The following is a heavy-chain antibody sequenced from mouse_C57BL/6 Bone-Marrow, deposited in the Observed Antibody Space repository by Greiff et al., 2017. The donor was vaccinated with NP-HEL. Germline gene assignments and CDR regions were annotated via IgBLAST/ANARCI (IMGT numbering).Heavy chain of an antibody. D-gene: IGHD1-1*01. V-gene: IGHV1-81*01. CDR1: GYTFTSYG. CDR3: ARSAYYYGSSPYYAMDY. Sequence: QVQLQQSGAELARPGASVKLSCKASGYTFTSYGISWVKQRTGQGLEWIGEIYPRSGNTYYNEKFKGKATLTANKSSSTAYMELRSLTSEDSAVYFCARSAYYYGSSPYYAMDYWGRGTSVTVSS. J-gene: IGHJ4*01. CDR2: IYPRSGNT.